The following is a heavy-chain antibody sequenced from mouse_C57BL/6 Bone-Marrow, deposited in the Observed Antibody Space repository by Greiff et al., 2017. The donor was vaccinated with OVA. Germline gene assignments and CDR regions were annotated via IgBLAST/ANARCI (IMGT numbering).Heavy chain of an antibody. CDR1: GFNIKDYY. J-gene: IGHJ2*01. CDR2: IDPEDGDT. D-gene: IGHD2-5*01. Sequence: EVQLQQSGAELVRPGASVKLSCTASGFNIKDYYMHWVKQRPEQGLEWIGRIDPEDGDTEYAPKFQGKATMTADTSSNTAYLQLSSLTSEDTAVYYCTRAPYYSNYVGTSFDYWGQGTTLTVSS. CDR3: TRAPYYSNYVGTSFDY. V-gene: IGHV14-1*01.